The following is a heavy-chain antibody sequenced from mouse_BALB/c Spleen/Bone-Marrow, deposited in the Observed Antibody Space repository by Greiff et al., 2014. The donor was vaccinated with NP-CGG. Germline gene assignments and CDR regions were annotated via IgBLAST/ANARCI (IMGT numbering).Heavy chain of an antibody. V-gene: IGHV5-4*02. CDR2: ISDGGSYT. J-gene: IGHJ4*01. CDR1: GFTFSDYY. Sequence: DVKLVESGGGLVKPGGSLKLSCAASGFTFSDYYMCWIRQTPEKRLEWVATISDGGSYTYYPDSVKGRFTISRDNAKNSLYLQISSLKSEDTAMYYCARSGERYGAMDYWGQGTSVTVSS. CDR3: ARSGERYGAMDY. D-gene: IGHD2-10*02.